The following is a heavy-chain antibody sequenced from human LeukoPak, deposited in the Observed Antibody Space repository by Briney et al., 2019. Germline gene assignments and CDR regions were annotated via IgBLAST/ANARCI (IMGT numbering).Heavy chain of an antibody. CDR1: GFTFSSYD. D-gene: IGHD3-16*01. J-gene: IGHJ4*02. Sequence: GGSLRLSCAASGFTFSSYDMHWVRQATGKGLEWVSAIGTAGDTYYPGSVKGRFTISRENAKNSLYLQMNSLRAGDTAVYYCARMNYVSSGWGAPFDYWGQGTLVTVSS. CDR2: IGTAGDT. CDR3: ARMNYVSSGWGAPFDY. V-gene: IGHV3-13*01.